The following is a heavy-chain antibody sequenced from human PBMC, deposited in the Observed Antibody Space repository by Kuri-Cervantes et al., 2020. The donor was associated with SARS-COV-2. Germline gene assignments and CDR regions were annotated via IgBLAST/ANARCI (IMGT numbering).Heavy chain of an antibody. CDR1: GFAFSSYW. Sequence: GESLKISCAASGFAFSSYWMSWVRQAPGKGLEWVANIKQDGSEKYYVDSVKGRFTISRDNAKNSLYLQMNSLRAEDTAVYYCARDKVVDYWGQGTLVTVSS. D-gene: IGHD2-15*01. CDR2: IKQDGSEK. CDR3: ARDKVVDY. J-gene: IGHJ4*02. V-gene: IGHV3-7*01.